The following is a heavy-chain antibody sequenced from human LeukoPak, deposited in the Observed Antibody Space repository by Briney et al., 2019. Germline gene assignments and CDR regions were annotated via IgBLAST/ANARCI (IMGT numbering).Heavy chain of an antibody. CDR3: AKGDCSGGSCYPNFDH. V-gene: IGHV3-23*01. D-gene: IGHD2-15*01. J-gene: IGHJ4*02. Sequence: GGSLRLSCAASGFTFSSYAMSWVRQAPGKGLEWVSAISGSGGSTYYADSVKGRFTISRDNSKNTLYLQMNSLRAEDAAVYYCAKGDCSGGSCYPNFDHWGQGTLVTVSS. CDR2: ISGSGGST. CDR1: GFTFSSYA.